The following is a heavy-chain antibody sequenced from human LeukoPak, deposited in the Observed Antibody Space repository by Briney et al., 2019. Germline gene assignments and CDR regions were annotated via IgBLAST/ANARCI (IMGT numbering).Heavy chain of an antibody. V-gene: IGHV3-53*01. J-gene: IGHJ3*02. Sequence: ETLSLTCAVYGGSFSGYYWSWIRQAPGKGLEWVSVIYSGGSTYYADSVKGRFTISRDNSKNTLYLQMNSLRAEDTAVYYCARARDGSRNAFDIWGQGTMVTVSS. CDR3: ARARDGSRNAFDI. CDR1: GGSFSGYY. D-gene: IGHD1-26*01. CDR2: IYSGGST.